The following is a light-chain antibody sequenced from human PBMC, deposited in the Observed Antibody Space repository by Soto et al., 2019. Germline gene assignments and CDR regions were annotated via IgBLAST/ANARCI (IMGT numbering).Light chain of an antibody. CDR1: QSIGTW. V-gene: IGKV1-5*03. CDR3: QQYNSYS. J-gene: IGKJ1*01. Sequence: DIQMTQSPSTLSASVGDRVTITCRASQSIGTWLAWYQQKPGKAPKLLIYKASSLETEVPSRFSGSGSGTEFTLTISSLQPDDFATYYCQQYNSYSFVQGTKVEIK. CDR2: KAS.